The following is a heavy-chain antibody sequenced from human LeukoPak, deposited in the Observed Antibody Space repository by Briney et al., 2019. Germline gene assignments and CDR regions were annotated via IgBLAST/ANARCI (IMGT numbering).Heavy chain of an antibody. Sequence: GGSLRLSCSASGFPFANTWMTWVRQAPGKGLEWVGRIKPKHDGATTDYAAPVKGRFTISRDDTKNTLFLQMTSLNAEDSGVYFCATVIFVYTAFDIWSQGTVVTVSS. CDR1: GFPFANTW. CDR2: IKPKHDGATT. V-gene: IGHV3-15*01. CDR3: ATVIFVYTAFDI. J-gene: IGHJ3*02. D-gene: IGHD3-16*02.